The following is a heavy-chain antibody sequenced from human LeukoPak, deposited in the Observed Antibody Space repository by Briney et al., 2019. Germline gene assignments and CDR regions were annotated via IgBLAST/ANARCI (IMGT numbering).Heavy chain of an antibody. D-gene: IGHD2-2*01. CDR2: INHSGST. CDR1: GGSFSGYY. V-gene: IGHV4-34*01. Sequence: SETLSLTCAVYGGSFSGYYWSWIRQPPGKGLEWIGEINHSGSTNYNPSLKSRVTISVDTSKNQFSLKLSSVTAADTAVYYCAREDCSSTSCHTDAFDIWGQGTMVTVSS. CDR3: AREDCSSTSCHTDAFDI. J-gene: IGHJ3*02.